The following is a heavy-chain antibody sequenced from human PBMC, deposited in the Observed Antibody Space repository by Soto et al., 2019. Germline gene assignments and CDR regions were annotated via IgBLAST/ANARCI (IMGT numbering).Heavy chain of an antibody. CDR2: INPSGGST. D-gene: IGHD3-22*01. J-gene: IGHJ6*02. CDR3: SRVYYYDSSGYYYYHYGMAV. V-gene: IGHV1-46*03. Sequence: ASVKVSCKASGYTFTSYYMHWVRQAPGQGLEWMGIINPSGGSTSYAQKFQGRVTMTRDTSTSTVYMELSSLRSEDTAVYYCSRVYYYDSSGYYYYHYGMAVWGQGTTVTVSS. CDR1: GYTFTSYY.